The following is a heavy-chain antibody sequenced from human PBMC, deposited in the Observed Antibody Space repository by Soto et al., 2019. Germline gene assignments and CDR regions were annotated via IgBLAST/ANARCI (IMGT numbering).Heavy chain of an antibody. J-gene: IGHJ3*02. D-gene: IGHD3-3*01. Sequence: GGSLRLSCAASGFTFSSYSMNWVRQAPGKGLEWVSSISSSSSYIYYADSVKGRFTISRDNAKNSLYLQMNSLRAEDMAVYYCARFWSGYSAFDIWGQGTMVTVSS. CDR3: ARFWSGYSAFDI. CDR2: ISSSSSYI. CDR1: GFTFSSYS. V-gene: IGHV3-21*01.